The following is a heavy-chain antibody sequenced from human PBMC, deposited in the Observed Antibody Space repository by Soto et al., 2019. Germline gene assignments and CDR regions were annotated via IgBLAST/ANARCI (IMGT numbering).Heavy chain of an antibody. D-gene: IGHD3-9*01. V-gene: IGHV4-39*01. CDR3: ARLEGLATISYYFDF. J-gene: IGHJ4*02. CDR2: IYFRGNT. CDR1: GDSINSDKYY. Sequence: PSETMSLTCSVAGDSINSDKYYWGRKNKPPGKGLEWIGSIYFRGNTYYNPSLQTRVTISLDKSKSQFSLKLNSVTAADSAVYFCARLEGLATISYYFDFWGQGALVTVSS.